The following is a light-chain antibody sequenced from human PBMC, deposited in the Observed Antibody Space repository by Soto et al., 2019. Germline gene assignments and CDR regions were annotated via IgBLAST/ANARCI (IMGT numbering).Light chain of an antibody. CDR1: QNINRW. CDR3: LQYNVYPLT. J-gene: IGKJ4*01. CDR2: KAS. V-gene: IGKV1-5*03. Sequence: DIQMTQSPSTLSACVGDRVTITCRASQNINRWLAWYQQRPGKAPNLLIHKASTLEAGVPSRFSGSASGTEFTLTISSLQPDDFAAYFCLQYNVYPLTFGGGTKVEIK.